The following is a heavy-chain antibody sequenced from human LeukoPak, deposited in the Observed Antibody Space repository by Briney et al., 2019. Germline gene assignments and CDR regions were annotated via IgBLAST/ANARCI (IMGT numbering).Heavy chain of an antibody. CDR1: GGSISSYY. V-gene: IGHV4-4*07. CDR2: IYTSGGT. CDR3: ARDARGYSGYGPYYYYYYGMDV. Sequence: PSETLSLTCTVSGGSISSYYWSWIRQPPGKGLEWVALIYTSGGTNYNPSLKSRVTISVDTAKNQVSLKLSSVTAADTAVYYCARDARGYSGYGPYYYYYYGMDVWGQGTTVTVSS. D-gene: IGHD5-12*01. J-gene: IGHJ6*02.